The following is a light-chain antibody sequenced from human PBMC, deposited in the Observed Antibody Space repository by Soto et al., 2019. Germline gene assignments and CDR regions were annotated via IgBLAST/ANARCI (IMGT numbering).Light chain of an antibody. CDR1: QSVSSY. CDR2: GAF. CDR3: QQRNIWPPVT. J-gene: IGKJ5*01. V-gene: IGKV3D-20*02. Sequence: EIVLTQSPGTLSLSPGERATLSCRASQSVSSYYLAWYQQKPGQAPRLLIYGAFNRATGIPARFSGSGSGADFTLTISSLEPEDFAVYCCQQRNIWPPVTFGQGTRLEIK.